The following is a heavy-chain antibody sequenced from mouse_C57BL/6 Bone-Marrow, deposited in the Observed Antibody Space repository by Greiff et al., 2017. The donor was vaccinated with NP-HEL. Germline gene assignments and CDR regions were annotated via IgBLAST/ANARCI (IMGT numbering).Heavy chain of an antibody. CDR2: IDPENGDT. CDR3: TTGATLYYGTSPDY. Sequence: EVQLQQPGAELVRPGASVKLSCTASGFTFKDYYMHWVKQRPEQGLEWIGWIDPENGDTEYASKFQGKTTITADTSSNTAYLQLSSLTSEDTAVYYCTTGATLYYGTSPDYWGQGTTLTVSS. V-gene: IGHV14-4*01. CDR1: GFTFKDYY. D-gene: IGHD1-1*01. J-gene: IGHJ2*01.